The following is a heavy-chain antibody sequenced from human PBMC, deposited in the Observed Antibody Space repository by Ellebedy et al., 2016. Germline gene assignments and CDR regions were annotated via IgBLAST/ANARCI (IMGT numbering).Heavy chain of an antibody. CDR2: INPNNGGT. J-gene: IGHJ4*02. V-gene: IGHV1-2*02. D-gene: IGHD3-10*01. CDR1: GYTFLGYY. Sequence: ASVKVSXKASGYTFLGYYMHWVRQAPGQGLEWMGWINPNNGGTKFAQKFQGRVTLTSDTSINTAYMELSRLTSDDTAVFFCARSTFDHSASGRIHDFWGQGTLVTVS. CDR3: ARSTFDHSASGRIHDF.